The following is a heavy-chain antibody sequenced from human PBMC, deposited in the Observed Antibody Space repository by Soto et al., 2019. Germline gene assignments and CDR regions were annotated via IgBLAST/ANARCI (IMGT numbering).Heavy chain of an antibody. Sequence: QLQLQESGPGLVKPSETLSLTCTVSGGSISSSSYYWGWIRQPPGKGLEWIGSIYYSGSTYYNPSLKSRVTISVDTSKNQFSLKLSSVTAADTAVYYCARTTRLWLMYYFDYWGQGTLVTVSS. D-gene: IGHD3-10*01. CDR1: GGSISSSSYY. CDR3: ARTTRLWLMYYFDY. CDR2: IYYSGST. J-gene: IGHJ4*02. V-gene: IGHV4-39*01.